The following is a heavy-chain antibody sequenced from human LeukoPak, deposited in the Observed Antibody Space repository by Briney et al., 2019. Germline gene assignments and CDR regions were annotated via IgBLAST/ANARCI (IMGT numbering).Heavy chain of an antibody. CDR1: GGSISSYY. CDR3: AKYSSSFDWFDP. J-gene: IGHJ5*02. V-gene: IGHV4-59*01. CDR2: IYYSGST. D-gene: IGHD6-13*01. Sequence: SETLSLTCTVSGGSISSYYWSWIRQPPGKGLEWIGYIYYSGSTNYNPSLKSRVTISVDTSKNQFSLKLRSVTAADTAVYYCAKYSSSFDWFDPWGQGTLVTVSS.